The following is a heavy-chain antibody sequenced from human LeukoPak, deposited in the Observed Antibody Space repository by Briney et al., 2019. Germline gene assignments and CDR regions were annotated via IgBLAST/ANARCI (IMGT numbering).Heavy chain of an antibody. Sequence: PGGSLRPSYAPSGFTFCSYEMNCVRQAPGKGLEWVSYISSSGSTIYYADSVKGRFTIPRDNAKNSLYLQMNSLRAEDTAVYYCARGGGIDPLAIYIGGQGTMVTVSS. V-gene: IGHV3-48*03. CDR2: ISSSGSTI. CDR1: GFTFCSYE. D-gene: IGHD1-26*01. J-gene: IGHJ3*02. CDR3: ARGGGIDPLAIYI.